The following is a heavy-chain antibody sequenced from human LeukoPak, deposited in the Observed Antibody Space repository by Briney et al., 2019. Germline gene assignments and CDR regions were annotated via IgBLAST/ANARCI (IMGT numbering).Heavy chain of an antibody. J-gene: IGHJ3*02. CDR1: GYTFTSYA. Sequence: ASVKVSCKASGYTFTSYAMNWVRQAPGQGLEWMGWINTNTRNPTYAQGFTGRFVFSLDTSVSTAYLQISSLKAEDTAVYYCARDRRVQPPIKEGPNYSSSWYRGPSRVSRAFDIWGQGTMVTVSS. CDR2: INTNTRNP. D-gene: IGHD6-13*01. CDR3: ARDRRVQPPIKEGPNYSSSWYRGPSRVSRAFDI. V-gene: IGHV7-4-1*02.